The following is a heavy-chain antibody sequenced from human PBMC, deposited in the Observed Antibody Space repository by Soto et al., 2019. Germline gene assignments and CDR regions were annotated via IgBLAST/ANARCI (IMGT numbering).Heavy chain of an antibody. Sequence: GGSPRLSCAASGFTFSSYSMNWVRQAPGKGLEWVSSISSSSSYIYYADSVKGRFTISRDNAKNSLYLQMNSLRAEDTAVYYCARDLMSIADYLYYYYGMDVWGQGTTVTVSS. J-gene: IGHJ6*02. D-gene: IGHD6-6*01. CDR2: ISSSSSYI. V-gene: IGHV3-21*01. CDR3: ARDLMSIADYLYYYYGMDV. CDR1: GFTFSSYS.